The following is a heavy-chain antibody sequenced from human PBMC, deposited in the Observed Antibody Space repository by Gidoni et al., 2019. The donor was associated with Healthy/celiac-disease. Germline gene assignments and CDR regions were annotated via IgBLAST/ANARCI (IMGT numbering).Heavy chain of an antibody. V-gene: IGHV4-34*01. CDR1: GGSFSGYY. D-gene: IGHD3-3*01. CDR2: INHSGNT. CDR3: ARNLFGVIILRRWFDP. J-gene: IGHJ5*02. Sequence: AVYGGSFSGYYWSWIRQPPGKGLEWIGEINHSGNTNYNPSLKSRVTISVDTSKNQFSLKLSSVTAADTAVYYCARNLFGVIILRRWFDPWGQGTLVTVSS.